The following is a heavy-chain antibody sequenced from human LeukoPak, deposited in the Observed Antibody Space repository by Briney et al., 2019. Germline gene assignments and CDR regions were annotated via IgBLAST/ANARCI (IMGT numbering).Heavy chain of an antibody. J-gene: IGHJ4*02. D-gene: IGHD1-14*01. Sequence: SETLSPTCSVADGSTTSHYWSWNRQPPGRGLEWIGYAYHSGSTNYNPSLQSRVTISVDTSKNQFSLKLNSMTAADTAVYYCARTPGNTLDYWGQGTLVTVSS. CDR2: AYHSGST. CDR1: DGSTTSHY. CDR3: ARTPGNTLDY. V-gene: IGHV4-59*11.